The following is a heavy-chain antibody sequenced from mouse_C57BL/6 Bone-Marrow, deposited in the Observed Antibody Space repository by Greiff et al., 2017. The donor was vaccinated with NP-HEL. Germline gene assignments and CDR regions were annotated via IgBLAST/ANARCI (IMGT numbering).Heavy chain of an antibody. CDR2: IYPGDGDT. CDR1: GYAFSSYW. V-gene: IGHV1-80*01. J-gene: IGHJ1*03. Sequence: VQGVESGAELVKPGASVKISCKASGYAFSSYWMNWVKQRPGKGLEWIGQIYPGDGDTNYNGKFKGKATLTADKSSSTAYMQLSSLTSEDSAVYFCARHYGSSHWYFDVWGTGTTVTVSS. D-gene: IGHD1-1*01. CDR3: ARHYGSSHWYFDV.